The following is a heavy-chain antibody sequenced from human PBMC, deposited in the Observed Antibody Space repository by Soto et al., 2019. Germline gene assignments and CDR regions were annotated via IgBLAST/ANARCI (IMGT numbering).Heavy chain of an antibody. CDR3: ARAAPRRYGSGSYYDY. CDR1: GFTFSSYW. V-gene: IGHV3-7*01. J-gene: IGHJ4*02. Sequence: GGSLRLSCAASGFTFSSYWMSWVRQAPGKGLEWVANIKQDGSEKYYVDSVKGRFTISRDNAKNSLYLQMNSLRAEDTAVYYCARAAPRRYGSGSYYDYWGQGTLVTVSS. CDR2: IKQDGSEK. D-gene: IGHD3-10*01.